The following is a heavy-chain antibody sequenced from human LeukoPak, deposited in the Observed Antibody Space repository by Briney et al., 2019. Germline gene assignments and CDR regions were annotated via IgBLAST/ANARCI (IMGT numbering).Heavy chain of an antibody. J-gene: IGHJ3*02. CDR3: AREGVVVAASGAFDI. CDR1: GGSISSYY. V-gene: IGHV4-59*01. CDR2: IYYSGST. D-gene: IGHD2-15*01. Sequence: PSETLSLTCTVYGGSISSYYWSWIRQPPGKGLEWIGYIYYSGSTNYNPSLKSRVTISVDTSKNQFSLKLSSVTAADTAVYYCAREGVVVAASGAFDIWGQGTMVTVSS.